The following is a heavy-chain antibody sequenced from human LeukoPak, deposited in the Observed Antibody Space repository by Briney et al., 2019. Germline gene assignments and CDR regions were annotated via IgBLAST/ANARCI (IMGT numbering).Heavy chain of an antibody. CDR3: ARAGSMYNWFDP. CDR1: GGSISSGGYS. V-gene: IGHV4-30-2*01. J-gene: IGHJ5*02. D-gene: IGHD6-13*01. CDR2: IYHSGST. Sequence: SETLSLTCAVSGGSISSGGYSWSWIRQPPGKGLEWIGYIYHSGSTYYNPSLKSRVTISVDRSKNQFSLKLSSVTAADTAVYYCARAGSMYNWFDPWGQGTLVTVSS.